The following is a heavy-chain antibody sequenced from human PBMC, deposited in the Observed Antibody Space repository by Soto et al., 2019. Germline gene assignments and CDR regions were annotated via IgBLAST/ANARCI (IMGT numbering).Heavy chain of an antibody. CDR1: GGTFSSYA. D-gene: IGHD3-10*01. Sequence: VASVKVSCKASGGTFSSYAISWVRQAPGKGLEWMGGIIPIFGTANYAQKFQGRVTITADKSTSTAYMELSSLRSEDTAVYYCARGNVLLWFGELGYWGQGTLVTVSS. CDR2: IIPIFGTA. J-gene: IGHJ4*02. CDR3: ARGNVLLWFGELGY. V-gene: IGHV1-69*06.